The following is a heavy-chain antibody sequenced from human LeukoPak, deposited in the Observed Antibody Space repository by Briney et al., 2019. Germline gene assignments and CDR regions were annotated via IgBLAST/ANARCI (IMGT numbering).Heavy chain of an antibody. CDR1: GYSISSGYY. CDR2: IYHSGST. D-gene: IGHD3-16*01. Sequence: SETLSLTCNVSGYSISSGYYWGWIRQPPGKGLEWIGSIYHSGSTYYNPSLKSRVTISVDTSKNQFSLKLSSVTAADTAVYYCARESGGEGPFDIWGQGTMVTVSS. CDR3: ARESGGEGPFDI. V-gene: IGHV4-38-2*02. J-gene: IGHJ3*02.